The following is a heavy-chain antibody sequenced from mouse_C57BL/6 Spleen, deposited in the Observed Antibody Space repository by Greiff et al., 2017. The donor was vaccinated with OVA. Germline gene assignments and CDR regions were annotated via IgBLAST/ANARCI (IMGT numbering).Heavy chain of an antibody. CDR2: INYDGSST. CDR1: GFTFSDYY. CDR3: ARLFKGDYAMDY. J-gene: IGHJ4*01. V-gene: IGHV5-16*01. Sequence: EVQGVESEGGFVQPGRSMKLSCTASGFTFSDYYMAWVRQVPEKGLEWVANINYDGSSTYYLDSLKSRFIISRDNAKNILYLQMSSMKSEDTATYYCARLFKGDYAMDYWGQGTSVTVSS.